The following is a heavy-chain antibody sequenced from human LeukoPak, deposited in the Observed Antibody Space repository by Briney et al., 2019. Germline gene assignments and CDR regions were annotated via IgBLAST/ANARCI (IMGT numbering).Heavy chain of an antibody. J-gene: IGHJ4*02. CDR1: CGTISSYY. V-gene: IGHV4-4*07. CDR2: IYTSGST. CDR3: ARNSRGSSSWYVLWDY. Sequence: SETLSLTCTVSCGTISSYYWSWIRQPAGKGLEWIGRIYTSGSTNYNPSLKSRVTMSVDTSKNQFSLKLTSVTAADTAVYYCARNSRGSSSWYVLWDYWGQGTLVTVSS. D-gene: IGHD6-13*01.